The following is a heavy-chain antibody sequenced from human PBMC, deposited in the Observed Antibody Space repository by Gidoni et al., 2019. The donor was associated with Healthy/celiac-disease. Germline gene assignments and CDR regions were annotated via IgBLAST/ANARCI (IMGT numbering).Heavy chain of an antibody. Sequence: EVQLVESGGGLVQPGGSLRISCEASGFTFSSYWLSWVRQAPGKGLECVANLKQDGSEKYYVDALKGRFTISRDNAKNSLYLQMNSLRAEDTAVYYCARQGYYYGSGSSYDAFDIWGQGTMVTVSS. V-gene: IGHV3-7*05. J-gene: IGHJ3*02. D-gene: IGHD3-10*01. CDR1: GFTFSSYW. CDR2: LKQDGSEK. CDR3: ARQGYYYGSGSSYDAFDI.